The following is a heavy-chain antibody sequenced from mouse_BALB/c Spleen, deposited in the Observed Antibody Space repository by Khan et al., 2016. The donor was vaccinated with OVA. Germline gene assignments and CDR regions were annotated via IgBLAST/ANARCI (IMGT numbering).Heavy chain of an antibody. V-gene: IGHV5-6*01. CDR2: INSDGDYT. D-gene: IGHD4-1*01. J-gene: IGHJ3*01. CDR1: GFTFSTYA. CDR3: ASHLTGSFAY. Sequence: EVELVESGGDLVKPGGSLRLSCAASGFTFSTYAMSWVRQFPDKRLEWVATINSDGDYTYYPDTLKGRFTISRNNAENTLYLQMSSLKSEDTAIYYCASHLTGSFAYWGHGTLVTVSA.